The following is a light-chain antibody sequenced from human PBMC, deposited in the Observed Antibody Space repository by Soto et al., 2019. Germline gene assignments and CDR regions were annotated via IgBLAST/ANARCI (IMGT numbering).Light chain of an antibody. V-gene: IGLV2-8*01. Sequence: QSALTQPPSASGSPGQSVTISCTGTSSDVGGYNYVSWYQQHPGKAPKLMIYEVSKWPSGVPDRFSGSKSGNTASLTVSGLQAEDEADYYCISYAGSNTGVFGGGTKVTVL. CDR1: SSDVGGYNY. J-gene: IGLJ3*02. CDR2: EVS. CDR3: ISYAGSNTGV.